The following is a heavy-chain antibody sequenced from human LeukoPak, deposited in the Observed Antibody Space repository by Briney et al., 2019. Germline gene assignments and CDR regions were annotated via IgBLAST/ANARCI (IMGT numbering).Heavy chain of an antibody. V-gene: IGHV3-21*01. CDR3: ARAPTDAITGTMYGY. CDR1: GFTFSSYS. D-gene: IGHD1-7*01. J-gene: IGHJ4*02. CDR2: ISSSSSYI. Sequence: PVGSLRLSCAASGFTFSSYSMNWVRQAPGKGLEWVSSISSSSSYIYYADSVKGRFTISRDNAKNSLYLQMNSLRAEDTAVYYCARAPTDAITGTMYGYWGQGTLVTVSS.